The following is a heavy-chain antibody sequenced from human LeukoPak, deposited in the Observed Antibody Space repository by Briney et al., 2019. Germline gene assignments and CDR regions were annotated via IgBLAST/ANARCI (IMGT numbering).Heavy chain of an antibody. D-gene: IGHD6-13*01. CDR3: ARRMGSGIAAGGNSDY. J-gene: IGHJ4*02. CDR1: GYRFTSYW. V-gene: IGHV5-51*01. Sequence: RGESLKISCKASGYRFTSYWIGWVRQLPGKGLEWTEIIYPGESDTRYTPSFQGQVTISADKSTSTAYMQWSSLKATHTAMYDCARRMGSGIAAGGNSDYWGQGTLVSVSS. CDR2: IYPGESDT.